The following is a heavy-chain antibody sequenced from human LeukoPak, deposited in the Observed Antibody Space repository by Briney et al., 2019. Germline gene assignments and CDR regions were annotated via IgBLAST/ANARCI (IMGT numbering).Heavy chain of an antibody. D-gene: IGHD6-19*01. CDR1: GGTFSSYA. CDR2: IIPILGIA. Sequence: SVKVSCKASGGTFSSYAISWVRQAPGQGLEWMGRIIPILGIANYAQKFQGRVTITADKSTSTAYMELSSLRSEDTAVYYCARDRSKGTSSGDYWGQGTLVTVSS. CDR3: ARDRSKGTSSGDY. J-gene: IGHJ4*02. V-gene: IGHV1-69*04.